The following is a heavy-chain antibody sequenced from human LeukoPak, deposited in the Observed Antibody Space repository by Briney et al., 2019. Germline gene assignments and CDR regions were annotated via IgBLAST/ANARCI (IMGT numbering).Heavy chain of an antibody. CDR3: ARVHSGWYYNY. CDR1: GFTFSSYW. J-gene: IGHJ4*02. Sequence: RPGGSLRLSGAASGFTFSSYWMSWVRQAPGKGLEGVANIKQDGSEKYYVDSVKGRFTISRDNAKNSLYLQMNSLRAEDTAVYYCARVHSGWYYNYWGQGTLVTVSS. CDR2: IKQDGSEK. D-gene: IGHD6-19*01. V-gene: IGHV3-7*04.